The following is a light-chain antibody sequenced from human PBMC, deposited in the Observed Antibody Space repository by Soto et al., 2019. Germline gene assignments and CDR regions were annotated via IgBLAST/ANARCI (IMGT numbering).Light chain of an antibody. CDR3: LLYYGGAWV. Sequence: QTVVTQEPSLTVSPGGTVPLTCASSTGAVTSGYYPSWFQQKPGQAPRALMYSTSNKHSWTPARFSGSLLGGKAALTLSCVQPEDEAESYCLLYYGGAWVFGGGTQLTVL. J-gene: IGLJ3*02. V-gene: IGLV7-43*01. CDR2: STS. CDR1: TGAVTSGYY.